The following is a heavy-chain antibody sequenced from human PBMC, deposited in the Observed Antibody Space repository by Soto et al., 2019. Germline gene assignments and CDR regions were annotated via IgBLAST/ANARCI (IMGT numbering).Heavy chain of an antibody. J-gene: IGHJ4*02. CDR1: GFTVSSYV. CDR2: ISYDGDYK. Sequence: GGSLRLSCAASGFTVSSYVMHWVRQAPGKGLEWVAKISYDGDYKYYADSVKGRFTISRDNSKNTLYLQMNSLRAEDTALYYCAKDRGRYCSGGSCYLFDYWGQGIMVTVSS. D-gene: IGHD2-15*01. CDR3: AKDRGRYCSGGSCYLFDY. V-gene: IGHV3-30*18.